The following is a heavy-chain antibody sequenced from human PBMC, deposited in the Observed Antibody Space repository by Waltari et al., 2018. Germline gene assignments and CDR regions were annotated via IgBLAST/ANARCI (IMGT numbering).Heavy chain of an antibody. J-gene: IGHJ2*01. CDR3: ARDLYVMGVTGGVDGLGFFDL. V-gene: IGHV4-59*01. D-gene: IGHD5-12*01. CDR2: ISYNGKH. Sequence: QVQLQESGPGLVKPSETLSLTCTVSGASLSSYYWSWIRQSPGRGLEWIGYISYNGKHKLKPALKSRATISADTSKNQFSLNLSSVTAADTALYYCARDLYVMGVTGGVDGLGFFDLWGRGTLVIVSS. CDR1: GASLSSYY.